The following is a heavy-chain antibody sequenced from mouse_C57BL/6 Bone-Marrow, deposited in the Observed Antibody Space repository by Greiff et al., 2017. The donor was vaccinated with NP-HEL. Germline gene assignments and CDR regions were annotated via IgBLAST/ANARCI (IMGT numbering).Heavy chain of an antibody. Sequence: VQLQQPGAELVKPGASVKMSCKASGYTFTSYWITWVKQRPGQGLEWIGDIYPGSGSTNYNEKFKSKATLTVDTSSSTAYMQLSSLTSEDSAVYYCARVSSAYSYFDYWGQGTTLTVSS. CDR3: ARVSSAYSYFDY. V-gene: IGHV1-55*01. CDR2: IYPGSGST. J-gene: IGHJ2*01. D-gene: IGHD3-2*02. CDR1: GYTFTSYW.